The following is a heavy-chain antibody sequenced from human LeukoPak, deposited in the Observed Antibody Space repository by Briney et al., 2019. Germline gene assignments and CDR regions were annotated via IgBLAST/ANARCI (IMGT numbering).Heavy chain of an antibody. D-gene: IGHD6-19*01. CDR3: SSSVFYSSGWYGGY. CDR2: ISATDGKT. Sequence: GGSLRLSCSASGVTFSSYAMSGVRQAPGKGREVVSLISATDGKTYYADSVKGRFTISRDNSNNTLYLHMNSLRAEDTAIYYCSSSVFYSSGWYGGYWGQGTLVTVSS. V-gene: IGHV3-23*01. CDR1: GVTFSSYA. J-gene: IGHJ4*02.